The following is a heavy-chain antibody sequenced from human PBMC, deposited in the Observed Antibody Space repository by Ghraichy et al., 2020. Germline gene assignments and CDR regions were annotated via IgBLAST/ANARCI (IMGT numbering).Heavy chain of an antibody. V-gene: IGHV3-74*01. D-gene: IGHD2-15*01. Sequence: GSLRLSCAASGFTFSNYWMHWVRQAPGKGLVWVSRIKSDGSSTIYADSVKGRFTISRDNAKNTLYLQMNSLRAEDTAVYYCAREYCSGGRCYFGTGGSHFDYWGQGTLVTVSS. CDR3: AREYCSGGRCYFGTGGSHFDY. CDR2: IKSDGSST. CDR1: GFTFSNYW. J-gene: IGHJ4*02.